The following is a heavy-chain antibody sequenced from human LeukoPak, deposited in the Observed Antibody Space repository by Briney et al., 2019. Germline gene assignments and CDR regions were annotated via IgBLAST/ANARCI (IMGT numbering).Heavy chain of an antibody. Sequence: SVKVSCKAPGYTFTSYYMHWVRQAPGQGLEWMGGITPILGTANYAQKFQGRVTINADQSTSTAYMELSSLRSEDTAVYYCARSLIDYGGSYDAFDIWGQGTMVTISS. CDR2: ITPILGTA. D-gene: IGHD4-23*01. CDR3: ARSLIDYGGSYDAFDI. CDR1: GYTFTSYY. V-gene: IGHV1-69*10. J-gene: IGHJ3*02.